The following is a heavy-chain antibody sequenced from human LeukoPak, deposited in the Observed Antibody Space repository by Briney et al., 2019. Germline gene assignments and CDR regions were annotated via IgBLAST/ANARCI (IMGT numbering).Heavy chain of an antibody. D-gene: IGHD2-15*01. J-gene: IGHJ4*02. CDR2: IESDGSTT. CDR1: GFTFSSYW. Sequence: GGSLTLSCAASGFTFSSYWMHWVRQAPGKGLVWVSRIESDGSTTSYADSVKGRFTISRDNAKNTLYLQMNSLRVDDTAVYYCARGPIVVVVAATPTPSPFDYWGQGTLVTVSS. V-gene: IGHV3-74*01. CDR3: ARGPIVVVVAATPTPSPFDY.